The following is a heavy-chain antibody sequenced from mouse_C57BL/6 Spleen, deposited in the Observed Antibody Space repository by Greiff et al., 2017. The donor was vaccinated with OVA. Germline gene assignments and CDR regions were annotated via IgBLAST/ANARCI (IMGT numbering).Heavy chain of an antibody. CDR1: GYTFTSYG. CDR3: ARSGDDYPPFAY. J-gene: IGHJ3*01. V-gene: IGHV1-81*01. CDR2: IYPRSGNT. D-gene: IGHD2-4*01. Sequence: QVQLQQSGAELARPGASVKLSCKASGYTFTSYGISWVKQRTGQGLEWIGEIYPRSGNTYYNEKFKGKATLTADKSSSTAYMELRSLTSEDSAVYVCARSGDDYPPFAYWGQGTLVTVSA.